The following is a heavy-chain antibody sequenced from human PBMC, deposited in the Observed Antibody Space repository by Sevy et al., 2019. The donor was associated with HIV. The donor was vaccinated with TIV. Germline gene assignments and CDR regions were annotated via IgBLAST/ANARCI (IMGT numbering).Heavy chain of an antibody. Sequence: SETLSLTCNVSGGSISSGSYYWSWIRQPARKGLEWIGRISTSGSTNYNPSLKSRVTMSVDTSKNQFSLKLSSVTTADTAVYYCAGGWGSSWLYYFDYWGQGTLVTVSS. CDR2: ISTSGST. CDR3: AGGWGSSWLYYFDY. CDR1: GGSISSGSYY. D-gene: IGHD6-13*01. J-gene: IGHJ4*02. V-gene: IGHV4-61*02.